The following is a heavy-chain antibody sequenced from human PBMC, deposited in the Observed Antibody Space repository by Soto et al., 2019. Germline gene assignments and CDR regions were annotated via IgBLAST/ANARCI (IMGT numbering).Heavy chain of an antibody. D-gene: IGHD2-2*01. J-gene: IGHJ6*02. CDR3: ARGTSYCSSTSCWDYYYYGMDV. Sequence: QVQLQESGPGLVKPSQTLSLTCTVSGGSISSGGYYWSWIRQHPGKGLEWIGYIYYSGSTYYNPSLGCRVTISVAPSKHQFSLKLSSVTAADTAVYYCARGTSYCSSTSCWDYYYYGMDVWGQGTTVTVSS. CDR2: IYYSGST. V-gene: IGHV4-31*03. CDR1: GGSISSGGYY.